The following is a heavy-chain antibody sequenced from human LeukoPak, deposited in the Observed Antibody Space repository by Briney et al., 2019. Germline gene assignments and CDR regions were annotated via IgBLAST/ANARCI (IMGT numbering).Heavy chain of an antibody. D-gene: IGHD1-1*01. Sequence: GGSLRLSCAASGFTFSDYYMSWIRQAPGKGLEWVSYISSSGTSMYYADSVKGRFSISRDNAKNSLYLQMNSLRVEDTAVYYCARGTQPWFDPWGQGTLVTVSS. J-gene: IGHJ5*02. V-gene: IGHV3-11*01. CDR1: GFTFSDYY. CDR3: ARGTQPWFDP. CDR2: ISSSGTSM.